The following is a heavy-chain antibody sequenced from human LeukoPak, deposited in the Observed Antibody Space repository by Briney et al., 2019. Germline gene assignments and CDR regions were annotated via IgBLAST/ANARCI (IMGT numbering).Heavy chain of an antibody. CDR3: ARDVEEQLVPLYYYYGMDV. CDR2: ISSSSSYI. CDR1: GFTFSSYS. V-gene: IGHV3-21*01. J-gene: IGHJ6*02. Sequence: GGSPRLSCAASGFTFSSYSMNWVRQAPGKGLEWVSSISSSSSYIYYADSVKGRFTISRDNAKNSLYLQMNSLRAEDTAVYYCARDVEEQLVPLYYYYGMDVWGQGTTVTVSS. D-gene: IGHD6-13*01.